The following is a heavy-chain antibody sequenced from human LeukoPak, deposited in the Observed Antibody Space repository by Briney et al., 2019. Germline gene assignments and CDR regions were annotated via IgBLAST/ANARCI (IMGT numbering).Heavy chain of an antibody. CDR3: ARPYSSSSYYYGMDV. CDR2: IIPIFGTA. J-gene: IGHJ6*02. D-gene: IGHD6-6*01. CDR1: GGTFSSYA. Sequence: SVKVSCKASGGTFSSYAISWVRQAPGQGPEWMGGIIPIFGTANYAQKFQGRVTITADESTSTAYMELSSLRSEDTAVYYCARPYSSSSYYYGMDVWGQGTTVTVSS. V-gene: IGHV1-69*13.